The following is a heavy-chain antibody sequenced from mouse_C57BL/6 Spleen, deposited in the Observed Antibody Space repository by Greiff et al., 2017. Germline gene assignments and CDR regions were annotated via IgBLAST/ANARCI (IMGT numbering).Heavy chain of an antibody. CDR1: GFSLTSYG. CDR3: AKSNSNYVDYFDY. J-gene: IGHJ2*01. Sequence: VKLMESGPGLVQPSQSLSITCTVSGFSLTSYGVHWVRQSPGKGLEWLGVIWRGGSTDYNAAFMSRLSITKDNSKSQVFFKMNSLQADDTARYYCAKSNSNYVDYFDYWGQGTTLTVSS. D-gene: IGHD2-5*01. V-gene: IGHV2-5*01. CDR2: IWRGGST.